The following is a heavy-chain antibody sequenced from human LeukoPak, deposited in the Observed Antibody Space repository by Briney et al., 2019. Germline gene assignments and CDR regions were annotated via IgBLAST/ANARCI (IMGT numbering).Heavy chain of an antibody. CDR1: GFTFSSYS. Sequence: PGGSLRLSCAASGFTFSSYSMNWVHQAPGKGLEWVSSISSSSSYIYYADSVKGRFTISRDNAKNSLYLQMNSLRAEDTAVYYCARDPTPTYYYDSSGYRDNDYWGQGTLVTVSS. V-gene: IGHV3-21*01. D-gene: IGHD3-22*01. J-gene: IGHJ4*02. CDR2: ISSSSSYI. CDR3: ARDPTPTYYYDSSGYRDNDY.